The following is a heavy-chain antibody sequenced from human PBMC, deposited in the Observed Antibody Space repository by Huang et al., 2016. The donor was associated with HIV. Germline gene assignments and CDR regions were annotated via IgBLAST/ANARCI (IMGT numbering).Heavy chain of an antibody. CDR3: ARSGPRWGLATIWTLVY. Sequence: QVQLVQSGAEVKKPGSSVKLSGQSSGGGSSSYAISWVRQARGQGLEWMGGIRPSFGTTDYAPRFQGRVTITANESTNTAYIELSSLEYDDTALYYCARSGPRWGLATIWTLVYWGQGTLVTVSS. J-gene: IGHJ4*02. V-gene: IGHV1-69*13. CDR1: GGGSSSYA. CDR2: IRPSFGTT. D-gene: IGHD5-12*01.